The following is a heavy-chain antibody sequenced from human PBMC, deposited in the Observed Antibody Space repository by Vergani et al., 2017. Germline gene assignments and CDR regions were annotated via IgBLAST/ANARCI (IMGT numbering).Heavy chain of an antibody. CDR1: GFTFSSYG. V-gene: IGHV3-30*18. CDR2: ISYDGRNK. CDR3: AKGYVDYVPYNWFDP. J-gene: IGHJ5*02. D-gene: IGHD4-17*01. Sequence: QVQLVESGGGVVQPGRSLRLSCAASGFTFSSYGRHWVRPAPGKGLEWVAVISYDGRNKYYADSGKGRFTISRDNSKNMLSLQMNSLRAEDTAVYYCAKGYVDYVPYNWFDPWGQGTLVTVSS.